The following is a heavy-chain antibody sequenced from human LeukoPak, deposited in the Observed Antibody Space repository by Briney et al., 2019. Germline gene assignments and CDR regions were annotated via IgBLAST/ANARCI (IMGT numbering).Heavy chain of an antibody. CDR3: ARRVSYGSGRYYYYYMDV. V-gene: IGHV4-39*01. J-gene: IGHJ6*03. CDR1: GGSISSSSYY. D-gene: IGHD3-10*01. Sequence: SETLSLTCTVSGGSISSSSYYWGWIRQPPGKGLEWIGSIYYSGSTYYNPSLKSRVTISVDTSKNQFSLKLSSVTAADTAVYYCARRVSYGSGRYYYYYMDVWGKGTTVTISS. CDR2: IYYSGST.